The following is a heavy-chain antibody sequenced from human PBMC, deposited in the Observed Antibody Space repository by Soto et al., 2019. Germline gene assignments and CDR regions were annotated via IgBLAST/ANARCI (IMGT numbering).Heavy chain of an antibody. Sequence: QVRLQESGPGLVKPSQTLSLTCTVSGGSVNSNGYYCSWIRQHPVKGLEFIGHIYYPGSTYYNPSRESRTTISRDTSKNQCALELTSLTAADTAVYYCARIYDFWSGHGAFDIWGQGSMVTVSS. CDR3: ARIYDFWSGHGAFDI. CDR1: GGSVNSNGYY. CDR2: IYYPGST. J-gene: IGHJ3*02. D-gene: IGHD3-3*01. V-gene: IGHV4-31*03.